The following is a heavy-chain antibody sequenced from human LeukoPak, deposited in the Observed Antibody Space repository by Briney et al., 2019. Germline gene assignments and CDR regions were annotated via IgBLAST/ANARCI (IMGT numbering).Heavy chain of an antibody. J-gene: IGHJ3*02. V-gene: IGHV1-2*02. CDR2: INPNSGGT. CDR3: ARDRLRVRGVIITAAFDI. D-gene: IGHD3-10*01. Sequence: GASVKVSCKASGSTFTGYYMHWVRQAPGQGLEWMGWINPNSGGTNYAQKFQGRVTMTRDTSISTAYMELSRLRSDDTAVYYCARDRLRVRGVIITAAFDIWGQGTMVTVSS. CDR1: GSTFTGYY.